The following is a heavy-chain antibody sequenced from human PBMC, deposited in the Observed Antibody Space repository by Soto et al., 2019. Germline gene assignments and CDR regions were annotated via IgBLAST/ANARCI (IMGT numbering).Heavy chain of an antibody. CDR3: ARHPERIAQIGWFDP. CDR1: GFTFSSYS. Sequence: EVQLVESGGGLVQPGGSLRLSCAASGFTFSSYSMNWVRQAPGKGLEWVSYSSSSSSTIYYSDSVKGRFTISRDNAKNSLCLQMNSLRTEDTAVYYCARHPERIAQIGWFDPWGQGTLVTVSS. V-gene: IGHV3-48*04. CDR2: SSSSSSTI. D-gene: IGHD6-13*01. J-gene: IGHJ5*02.